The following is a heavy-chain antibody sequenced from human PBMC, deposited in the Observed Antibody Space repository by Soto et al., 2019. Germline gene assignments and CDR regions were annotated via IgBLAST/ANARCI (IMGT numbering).Heavy chain of an antibody. CDR3: AKRQSFDFWIGYLPFFDY. J-gene: IGHJ4*02. CDR1: GFIFSDYG. D-gene: IGHD3-3*01. CDR2: ISDDGSSI. V-gene: IGHV3-30*18. Sequence: PGGSLRLSCVASGFIFSDYGFHWVRQAPGKGLEWVAVISDDGSSIYYTESVKGRFTISRDNSKDTLYLHMSSLRVEDTAIYFCAKRQSFDFWIGYLPFFDYWGQGTPVTVSS.